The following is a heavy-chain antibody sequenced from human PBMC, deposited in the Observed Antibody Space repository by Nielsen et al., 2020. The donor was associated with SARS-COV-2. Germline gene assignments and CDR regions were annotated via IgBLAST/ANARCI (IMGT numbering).Heavy chain of an antibody. J-gene: IGHJ6*02. CDR3: AKDLYSSGWCRIAYYYYYGMDV. V-gene: IGHV3-30*18. CDR1: GFTFSSYG. Sequence: GESLKISCAASGFTFSSYGMHWVRQAPGKGLEWVAVISYDGSNKYYADSVKGRFTISRDNSKNTLYLQMNSLRAEDTAVYYCAKDLYSSGWCRIAYYYYYGMDVWGQGTTVTVSS. D-gene: IGHD6-19*01. CDR2: ISYDGSNK.